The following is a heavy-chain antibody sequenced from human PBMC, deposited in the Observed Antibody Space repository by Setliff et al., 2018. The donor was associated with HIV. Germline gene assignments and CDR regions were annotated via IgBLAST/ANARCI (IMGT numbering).Heavy chain of an antibody. D-gene: IGHD2-21*01. V-gene: IGHV3-15*01. CDR2: IKSKTDGGTT. Sequence: PSETLSLTCAVSGGPLNSRNWWSWVRQAPGKGLEWVGRIKSKTDGGTTDYAAPVKGRFTISRDDSKNTLYLQMTSLKIEDTAVYYCTTGTRLVDWGQGALVTVAS. CDR1: GGPLNSRNW. J-gene: IGHJ4*02. CDR3: TTGTRLVD.